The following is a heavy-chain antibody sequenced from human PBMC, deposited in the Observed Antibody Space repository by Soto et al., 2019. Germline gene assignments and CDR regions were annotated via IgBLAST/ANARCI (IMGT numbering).Heavy chain of an antibody. V-gene: IGHV3-30-3*01. CDR2: ISYDGSNK. J-gene: IGHJ4*02. Sequence: GGSLRLSCAASGFTFSSYAMNWVRQAPGKGLEWVAVISYDGSNKYYADSVKGRFTISRDNSKNTLYLQMNSLRAEDTAVYYCARDTYYYDSSGYYYPLYWGQGTLVTVSS. CDR1: GFTFSSYA. D-gene: IGHD3-22*01. CDR3: ARDTYYYDSSGYYYPLY.